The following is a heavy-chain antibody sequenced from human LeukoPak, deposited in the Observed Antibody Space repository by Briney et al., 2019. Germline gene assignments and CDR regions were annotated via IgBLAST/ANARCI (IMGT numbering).Heavy chain of an antibody. CDR2: ISAYNGNT. D-gene: IGHD2-8*01. CDR3: ARHPAGLNAFDI. Sequence: ASVKVSCKASGYTFTSYGIRWVRQAPGQGLEWMGWISAYNGNTNYAQKLQGRVTMTTDTSTSTAYMELRSLRSDDTAVYYCARHPAGLNAFDIWGQGTMVTVSS. J-gene: IGHJ3*02. V-gene: IGHV1-18*01. CDR1: GYTFTSYG.